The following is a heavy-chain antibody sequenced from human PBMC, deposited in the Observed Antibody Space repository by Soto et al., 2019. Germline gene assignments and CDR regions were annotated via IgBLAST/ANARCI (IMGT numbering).Heavy chain of an antibody. CDR3: ARTSGDFDWLLHFDY. CDR1: GGSISSGGYY. J-gene: IGHJ4*02. D-gene: IGHD3-9*01. CDR2: IYYSGST. Sequence: SETLSLTCTVSGGSISSGGYYWSWIRQHPGKGLEWIGYIYYSGSTYYNPSLKSRVTISVDTSKNQFSLKLSSVTAADTAVYYCARTSGDFDWLLHFDYWGQGTLVTVSS. V-gene: IGHV4-31*03.